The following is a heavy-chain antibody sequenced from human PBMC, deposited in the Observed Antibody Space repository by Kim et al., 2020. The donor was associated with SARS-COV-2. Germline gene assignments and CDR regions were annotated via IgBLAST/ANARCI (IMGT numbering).Heavy chain of an antibody. CDR3: ARTTTVIDY. Sequence: SYIYYAGSVKGRFTISRDNAKNSLYLQMNSLRAEDTAVYYCARTTTVIDYWGQGTLVTVSS. V-gene: IGHV3-21*01. CDR2: SYI. J-gene: IGHJ4*02. D-gene: IGHD4-17*01.